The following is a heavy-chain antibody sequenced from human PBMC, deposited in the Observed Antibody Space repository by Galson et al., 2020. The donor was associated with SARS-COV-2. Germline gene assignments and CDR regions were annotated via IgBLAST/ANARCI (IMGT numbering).Heavy chain of an antibody. Sequence: GGSLRLSCAASGFTFSSYAMHWVRQAPGKGLEWVAVISYDGSNKYYADSVKGRFTISRDNSKNTLYLQMNSLRAEDTAVYYCASGGYYYDSSGYLNDAFDIWGQGTMVTVSS. CDR3: ASGGYYYDSSGYLNDAFDI. CDR2: ISYDGSNK. J-gene: IGHJ3*02. V-gene: IGHV3-30*04. D-gene: IGHD3-22*01. CDR1: GFTFSSYA.